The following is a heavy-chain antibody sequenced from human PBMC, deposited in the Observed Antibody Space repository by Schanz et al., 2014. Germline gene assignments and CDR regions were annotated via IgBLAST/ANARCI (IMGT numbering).Heavy chain of an antibody. V-gene: IGHV1-69*09. CDR1: GYTFVSYS. D-gene: IGHD2-2*01. J-gene: IGHJ3*02. CDR2: FIPILDVG. Sequence: VQLVQSGAEVKKPGASVKVSCKASGYTFVSYSMHWVRQAPGQGLEWVGRFIPILDVGNYAQQFQGRVTFTADKSTSTAYMELSSLRYEDTALYYCARGTMPGTFDIWGQGTMVTVSS. CDR3: ARGTMPGTFDI.